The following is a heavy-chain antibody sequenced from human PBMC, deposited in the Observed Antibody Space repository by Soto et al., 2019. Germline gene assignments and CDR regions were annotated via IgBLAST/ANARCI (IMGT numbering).Heavy chain of an antibody. CDR1: GFTFSSYA. D-gene: IGHD3-3*01. CDR2: ISGSGGST. CDR3: AKYWEGRFLWGY. V-gene: IGHV3-23*01. Sequence: EVQLLESGGGLVQPGGSLRLSCAASGFTFSSYAMSWVRQAPGKGLEWVSAISGSGGSTYYADSVKGRFTISRDNSENTLYLRMNSLRAEDTAVYYCAKYWEGRFLWGYWGQGTLVTVSS. J-gene: IGHJ4*02.